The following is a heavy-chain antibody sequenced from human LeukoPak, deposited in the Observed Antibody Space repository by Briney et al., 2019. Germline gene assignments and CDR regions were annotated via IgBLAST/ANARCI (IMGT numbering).Heavy chain of an antibody. CDR3: ARGQGATVPQVGKNWFDP. V-gene: IGHV4-34*01. Sequence: PSETLSLTCAVYIDSFSNYHWNWIRQTPAKGLEWIGEVNDSGGTNISPSLRSRVILSVDTSKNRFSLKLISVTVADTAVYYCARGQGATVPQVGKNWFDPWGQGTRVTVSS. D-gene: IGHD1-26*01. CDR1: IDSFSNYH. CDR2: VNDSGGT. J-gene: IGHJ5*02.